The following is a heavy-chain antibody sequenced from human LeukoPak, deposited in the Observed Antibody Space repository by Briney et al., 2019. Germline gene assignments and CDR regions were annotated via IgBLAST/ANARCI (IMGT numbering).Heavy chain of an antibody. CDR2: MKSNNGHT. V-gene: IGHV1-8*01. J-gene: IGHJ4*02. D-gene: IGHD7-27*01. Sequence: ASVKVSCKASGYTFTRFDFNWVRQATGQGREWMGWMKSNNGHTGYAQKFQGRVTMTRDTSISTAYMELSSLTFEDTAVYYCARGPPNWGMVGYWGQGTLVTVSS. CDR3: ARGPPNWGMVGY. CDR1: GYTFTRFD.